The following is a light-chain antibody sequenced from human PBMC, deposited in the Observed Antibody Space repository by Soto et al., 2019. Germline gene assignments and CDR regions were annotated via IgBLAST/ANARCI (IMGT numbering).Light chain of an antibody. CDR2: GAS. CDR1: QSVSSH. CDR3: QQYGNSPPLT. V-gene: IGKV3-20*01. J-gene: IGKJ4*01. Sequence: EIVLTQSPGTLSLSPGERATLSCRASQSVSSHLAWYQQRPGQAPRLLIYGASSRATGIPDRFSGSGSGTDFTLTISRLEPEDFALYYCQQYGNSPPLTFGGGTKVDNK.